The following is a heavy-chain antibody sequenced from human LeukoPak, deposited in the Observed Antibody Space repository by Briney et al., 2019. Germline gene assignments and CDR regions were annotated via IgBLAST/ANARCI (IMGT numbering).Heavy chain of an antibody. CDR3: AKCRFGEVFVYMDV. Sequence: PGGSLRLSCAASGFTFSSYGMSWVRQAPGKGLEWVSAISGSGGSTYYADSVKGRFTISRDNSKNTLYLQMNSLRAEDTAVYYCAKCRFGEVFVYMDVWGKGTTVTISS. D-gene: IGHD3-10*01. CDR1: GFTFSSYG. CDR2: ISGSGGST. V-gene: IGHV3-23*01. J-gene: IGHJ6*03.